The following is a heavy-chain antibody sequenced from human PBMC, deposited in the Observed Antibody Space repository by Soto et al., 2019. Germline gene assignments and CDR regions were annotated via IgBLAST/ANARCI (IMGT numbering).Heavy chain of an antibody. CDR2: IDPRAGRT. V-gene: IGHV1-46*01. Sequence: QVQLVQSGAEVKKPGASVKVSCTASGYTFTTYYMHWIRQAPGQGPEWMGIIDPRAGRTGYAQRFQGRVTLSSDTSTTTVYMELRSLRSDDTAIYYCARDRGDSSGYPFDSWGQGTLVTVSS. J-gene: IGHJ4*02. CDR3: ARDRGDSSGYPFDS. D-gene: IGHD3-22*01. CDR1: GYTFTTYY.